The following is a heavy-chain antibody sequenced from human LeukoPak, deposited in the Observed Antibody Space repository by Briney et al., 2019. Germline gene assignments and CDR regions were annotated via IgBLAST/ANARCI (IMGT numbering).Heavy chain of an antibody. CDR1: GGSFSGYY. V-gene: IGHV4-34*01. CDR2: INHSGST. D-gene: IGHD6-19*01. Sequence: PSETLSLTCAVYGGSFSGYYWSWIRQPPGKGLEWIGEINHSGSTNYNPSLKSRVTISVDTSKNQFSLKLSSVTAADTAVYYCARGRPYSSNPFDYWGQGTLVTVSS. CDR3: ARGRPYSSNPFDY. J-gene: IGHJ4*02.